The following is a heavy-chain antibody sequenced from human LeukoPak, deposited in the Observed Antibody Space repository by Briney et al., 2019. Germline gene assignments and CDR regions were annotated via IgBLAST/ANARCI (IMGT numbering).Heavy chain of an antibody. D-gene: IGHD2-21*02. CDR3: ARTLAYCGGDCYNWFDP. V-gene: IGHV1-69*13. J-gene: IGHJ5*02. CDR2: IIPIFGTA. Sequence: ASVKVSCKASGGTFSRYAISWVRQAPGQGLEWMGGIIPIFGTANYAQKFQGRVTITADESTSTAYMELSSLRSEDTAVYYCARTLAYCGGDCYNWFDPWGQGTLVTVSS. CDR1: GGTFSRYA.